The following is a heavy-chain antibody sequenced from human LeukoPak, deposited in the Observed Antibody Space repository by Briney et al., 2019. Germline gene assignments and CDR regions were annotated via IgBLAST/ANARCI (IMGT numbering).Heavy chain of an antibody. CDR3: ASLLNGGVAHWFDP. V-gene: IGHV4-39*01. J-gene: IGHJ5*02. CDR2: IYYSGNT. D-gene: IGHD7-27*01. CDR1: GGSISNSNYY. Sequence: PSETLSLTCTVSGGSISNSNYYWGWIRQPPGKGLEWIGIIYYSGNTYYNSSLKSRVTISVDTSKNQFSLKLSSVTAADTAVYYCASLLNGGVAHWFDPWGQGTLVTVSS.